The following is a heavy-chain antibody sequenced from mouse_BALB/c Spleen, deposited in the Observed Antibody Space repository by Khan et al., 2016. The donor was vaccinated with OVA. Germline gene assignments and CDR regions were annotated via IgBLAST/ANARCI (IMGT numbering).Heavy chain of an antibody. CDR1: GFTFSDYY. V-gene: IGHV5-4*02. CDR3: TRGGYGSGFAY. D-gene: IGHD1-2*01. CDR2: VSDGGNDT. J-gene: IGHJ3*01. Sequence: EVELVESGGGLVKPGGSLKLSCAASGFTFSDYYMYWVRQTPEKRLEWVATVSDGGNDTSYPDSVKGRFTISRDNAKNNLYLQMNSLKSEDTAMYDCTRGGYGSGFAYWGQGTLVTVSA.